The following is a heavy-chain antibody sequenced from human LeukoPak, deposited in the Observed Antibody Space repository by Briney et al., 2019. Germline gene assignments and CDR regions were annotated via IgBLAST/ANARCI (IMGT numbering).Heavy chain of an antibody. Sequence: GGSLRLSCAASGFTFSSYSMNWVRQAPGKGLEWVSSISSSSSYIYYADLVKGRFTISRDNAKNSLYLQMNSLRAEDTAVYYCARGGSRYGSGSYYMYYFDYWGQGTLVTVSS. D-gene: IGHD3-10*01. V-gene: IGHV3-21*01. CDR3: ARGGSRYGSGSYYMYYFDY. CDR1: GFTFSSYS. CDR2: ISSSSSYI. J-gene: IGHJ4*02.